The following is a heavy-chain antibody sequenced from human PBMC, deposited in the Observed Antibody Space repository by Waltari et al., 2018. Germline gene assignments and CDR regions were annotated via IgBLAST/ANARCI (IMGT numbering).Heavy chain of an antibody. J-gene: IGHJ4*02. Sequence: QLKLQESGPGLVKPSGTLSLTCGVLGDSRSTTDCWSWVRQPPGKGLGWIGQGHRSGGPHYSQSFASRVTMSLDTPNNQFSLELTSATAADTAVDYCARDRGRGLSLDSWGPGILVTVSP. D-gene: IGHD2-15*01. CDR1: GDSRSTTDC. CDR2: GHRSGGP. CDR3: ARDRGRGLSLDS. V-gene: IGHV4-4*02.